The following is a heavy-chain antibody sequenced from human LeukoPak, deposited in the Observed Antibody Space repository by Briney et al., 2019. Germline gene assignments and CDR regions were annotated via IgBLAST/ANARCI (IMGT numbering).Heavy chain of an antibody. V-gene: IGHV3-23*01. CDR1: GFTFSSYA. Sequence: GGSLRLSCAASGFTFSSYAMSWVRQAPGKGLEWVSTISGSGSTTYYADSVKGRFTISRDNSKNTLFLQMNSLRAEDTAVYYCAKDEPYWNYWGQGALVTVSS. CDR3: AKDEPYWNY. CDR2: ISGSGSTT. J-gene: IGHJ4*02. D-gene: IGHD1-14*01.